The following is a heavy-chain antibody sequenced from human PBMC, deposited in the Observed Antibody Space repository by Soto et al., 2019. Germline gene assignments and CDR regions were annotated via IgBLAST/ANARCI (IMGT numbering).Heavy chain of an antibody. J-gene: IGHJ4*02. CDR2: VYVTGTGT. D-gene: IGHD3-10*01. CDR3: ARPEGDGSGSYYLDS. Sequence: QVQLVQSGAEVKKPGASVKVSCKASGYPFTTYHLHWVRQAPGQGLEWMGIVYVTGTGTRSAQKFQGRLTMTRDRSTSTVYMELSSLRAEDTAVYSCARPEGDGSGSYYLDSWGQGTLVTVSS. CDR1: GYPFTTYH. V-gene: IGHV1-46*01.